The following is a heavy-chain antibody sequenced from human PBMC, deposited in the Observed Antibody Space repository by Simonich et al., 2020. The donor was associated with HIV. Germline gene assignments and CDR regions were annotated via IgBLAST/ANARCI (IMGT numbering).Heavy chain of an antibody. D-gene: IGHD2-2*01. CDR1: GGSFSSYY. V-gene: IGHV4-34*01. Sequence: QVQLQQWGAGLLKPSETLSLTCAVYGGSFSSYYWSWIRQPPGKGLEWIGEINHRGSTNYNPSLKSRVTISVDTSKNQFSLKLSSVTAADTAVYYCARGFYQRLYYFDYWGQGTLVTVSS. CDR2: INHRGST. J-gene: IGHJ4*02. CDR3: ARGFYQRLYYFDY.